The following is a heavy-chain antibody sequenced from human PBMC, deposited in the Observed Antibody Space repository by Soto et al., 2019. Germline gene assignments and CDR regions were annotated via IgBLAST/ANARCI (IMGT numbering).Heavy chain of an antibody. V-gene: IGHV1-2*02. J-gene: IGHJ4*02. D-gene: IGHD3-22*01. Sequence: GASVKVSCKASGYTFTGYYMHWVRQAPGQGLEWMGWINPNSGGTNYAQKFQGRVTMTRDTSISTAYMELSRLRSDDTAVYYCARGGKNYYDSGASDYWGQGTLVTVSS. CDR2: INPNSGGT. CDR1: GYTFTGYY. CDR3: ARGGKNYYDSGASDY.